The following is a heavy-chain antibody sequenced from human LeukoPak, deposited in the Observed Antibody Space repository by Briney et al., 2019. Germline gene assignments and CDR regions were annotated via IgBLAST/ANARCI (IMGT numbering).Heavy chain of an antibody. Sequence: GGSLRLSCAAPGFTFSDYEINWVRHAPGKGLEWVSCISTSGSTTYYADSVKGRFTISRDNAKNSLFLQMNTLTAGATAVYYCARGALHVFDYWGQGTPVTVSS. CDR2: ISTSGSTT. J-gene: IGHJ4*02. CDR1: GFTFSDYE. CDR3: ARGALHVFDY. D-gene: IGHD3-10*02. V-gene: IGHV3-48*03.